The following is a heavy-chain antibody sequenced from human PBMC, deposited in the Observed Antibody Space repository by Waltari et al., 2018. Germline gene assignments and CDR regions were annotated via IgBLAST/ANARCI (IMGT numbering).Heavy chain of an antibody. V-gene: IGHV1-69*13. J-gene: IGHJ5*02. Sequence: QVQLVQSGAEVKQPGSSVKVSCRASGGTFSSYAISGVRQAPGQGLEWMGGIIPIFGTANYAQKFQGRVTITADESTSTAYMELSSLRSEDTAVYYCARDRNYGSGYNWFDPWGQGTLVTVSS. D-gene: IGHD3-10*01. CDR2: IIPIFGTA. CDR3: ARDRNYGSGYNWFDP. CDR1: GGTFSSYA.